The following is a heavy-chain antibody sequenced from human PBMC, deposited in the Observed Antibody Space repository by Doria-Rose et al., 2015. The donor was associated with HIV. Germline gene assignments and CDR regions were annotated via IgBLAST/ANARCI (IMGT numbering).Heavy chain of an antibody. V-gene: IGHV2-26*01. J-gene: IGHJ4*02. Sequence: QITLKESGPVLVKPTETLTLTCTVSGVSLSSPGMGVSWIRQPPGKALEWLANIFSDDERSYETSLKSRLTISRGTPKSQVFLTMTDMDPVDTATYYCARIKSSRWYHKYYFDFWGQGTLVIVSA. CDR3: ARIKSSRWYHKYYFDF. D-gene: IGHD6-13*01. CDR2: IFSDDER. CDR1: GVSLSSPGMG.